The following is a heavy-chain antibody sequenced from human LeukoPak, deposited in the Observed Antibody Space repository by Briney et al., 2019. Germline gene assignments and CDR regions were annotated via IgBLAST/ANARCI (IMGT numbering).Heavy chain of an antibody. D-gene: IGHD6-19*01. Sequence: SETLSLTCTVSGGSIGSNSWTWIRPPPGRGLEYIGYIYYTGATNYNPSLTSRVTISVDTSKNQFSLRMTSVTAADTAVYFCAKYGNSGWVIDNWGQGTLVTVSS. CDR1: GGSIGSNS. V-gene: IGHV4-59*08. CDR3: AKYGNSGWVIDN. CDR2: IYYTGAT. J-gene: IGHJ4*02.